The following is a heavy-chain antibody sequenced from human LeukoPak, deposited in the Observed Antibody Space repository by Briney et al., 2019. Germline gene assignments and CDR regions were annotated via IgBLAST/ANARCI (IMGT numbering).Heavy chain of an antibody. CDR2: ISACNGNT. J-gene: IGHJ5*02. CDR1: GYTFTSYG. V-gene: IGHV1-18*01. D-gene: IGHD3-10*01. CDR3: ASSTLWFGDPGNWFDP. Sequence: ASVKVSCKASGYTFTSYGISWVRQAPGQGLEWMGWISACNGNTNYAQKLQGRVTMTTDTSTSTAYMELRSLRSDDTAVYYCASSTLWFGDPGNWFDPWGQGTLVTVSS.